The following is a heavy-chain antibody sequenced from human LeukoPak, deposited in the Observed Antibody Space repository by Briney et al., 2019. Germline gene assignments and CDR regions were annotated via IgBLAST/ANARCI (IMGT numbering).Heavy chain of an antibody. CDR1: TFTFDNYA. CDR2: ISGSGGST. CDR3: AKDRGSYVGDAFDI. Sequence: PGGSLRLSCAASTFTFDNYAMSWVRQAPGKGLEWVSAISGSGGSTYYADSVKGRFTISRDNSKNTLYLQMNSLRAEDTAVYYCAKDRGSYVGDAFDIWGQGTMVTVSS. J-gene: IGHJ3*02. V-gene: IGHV3-23*01. D-gene: IGHD1-26*01.